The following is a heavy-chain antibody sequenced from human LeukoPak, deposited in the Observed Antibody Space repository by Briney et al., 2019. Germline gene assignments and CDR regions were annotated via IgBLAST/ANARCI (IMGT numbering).Heavy chain of an antibody. CDR3: AEYAANYYGSGSYYRSLDY. CDR2: ISGSGGST. CDR1: GFTFSSYA. D-gene: IGHD3-10*01. V-gene: IGHV3-23*01. J-gene: IGHJ4*02. Sequence: GGSLRPSCAASGFTFSSYAMSWVRQAPGKGLEWVSAISGSGGSTYYADSVKGRFTISRDNSKNTLYLQMNSLRAEDTAVYYCAEYAANYYGSGSYYRSLDYWGQGTLVTVSS.